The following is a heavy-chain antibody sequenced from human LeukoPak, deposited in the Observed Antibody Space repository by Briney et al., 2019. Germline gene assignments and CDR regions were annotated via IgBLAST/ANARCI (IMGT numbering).Heavy chain of an antibody. CDR2: ISFSVNTK. Sequence: GGSLRLSCAASGFTFSDYSMNWVRQAPGKGLEWVSYISFSVNTKYYGDSVKGRFTISRDNAKNSLYLHMDSLRAEDTAVYYCATGAYSSGWAYFDHWGQGTLVTVSS. D-gene: IGHD6-19*01. V-gene: IGHV3-48*04. J-gene: IGHJ4*02. CDR1: GFTFSDYS. CDR3: ATGAYSSGWAYFDH.